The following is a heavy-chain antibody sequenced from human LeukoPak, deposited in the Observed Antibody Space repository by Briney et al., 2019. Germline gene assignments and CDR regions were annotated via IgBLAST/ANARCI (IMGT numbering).Heavy chain of an antibody. CDR1: GYTFTGYY. Sequence: SVKVSCKASGYTFTGYYMHWVRQVPGQGLEWMGRINPNSGGTNYAQKFQDRVTMTRDTSISTAYMELNRLTSDDTAVYYCSASFSGYDRLFDYWGQGTLVTVSS. CDR2: INPNSGGT. CDR3: SASFSGYDRLFDY. J-gene: IGHJ4*02. D-gene: IGHD5-12*01. V-gene: IGHV1-2*06.